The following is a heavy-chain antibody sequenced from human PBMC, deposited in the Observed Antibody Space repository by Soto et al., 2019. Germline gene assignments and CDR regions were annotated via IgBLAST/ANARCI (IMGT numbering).Heavy chain of an antibody. CDR2: ISATGGGT. D-gene: IGHD3-16*01. CDR1: VFKFGDYA. CDR3: AKDRRAGGNSAFYFDF. V-gene: IGHV3-23*01. Sequence: PGGALRLSCADSVFKFGDYAMIWVRQAPGKGLEWVSLISATGGGTYYADSVKGRFTISRDNSHNTLYLQVHSLTAEDTAVYYCAKDRRAGGNSAFYFDFWGQGAQVPVSS. J-gene: IGHJ4*02.